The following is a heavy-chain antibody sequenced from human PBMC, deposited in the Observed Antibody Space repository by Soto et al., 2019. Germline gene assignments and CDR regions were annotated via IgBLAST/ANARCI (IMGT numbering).Heavy chain of an antibody. J-gene: IGHJ4*02. V-gene: IGHV3-23*01. CDR2: ISGSGGST. Sequence: EVQLLESGGGLVQPGGSLRLSCAASGFTFSSYAMNWVRQAPGKGLGWVSVISGSGGSTYYADSLKGRFTISRDNSKNTLYLQMNSLRAEDTAVYYCASRSSGWYFDYWGQGTLVTVSS. CDR3: ASRSSGWYFDY. CDR1: GFTFSSYA. D-gene: IGHD6-19*01.